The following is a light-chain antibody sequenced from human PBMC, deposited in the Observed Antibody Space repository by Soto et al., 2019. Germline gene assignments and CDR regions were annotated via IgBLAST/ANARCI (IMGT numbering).Light chain of an antibody. V-gene: IGKV1-12*01. CDR1: QNIDNW. CDR3: QQGYTTRWT. J-gene: IGKJ1*01. CDR2: SAS. Sequence: DIQMTQSPSSVSASVGDRVTITCRASQNIDNWLAWYQHKPGKAPHLLIYSASTLQSGVPSRFSGSGSGTDFTLTINGLQPEDFATYYCQQGYTTRWTFGQGTKVEIK.